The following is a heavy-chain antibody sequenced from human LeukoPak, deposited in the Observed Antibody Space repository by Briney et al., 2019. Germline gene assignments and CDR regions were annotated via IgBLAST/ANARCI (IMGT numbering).Heavy chain of an antibody. CDR1: GYTFNIYS. CDR2: IGGYNGDT. J-gene: IGHJ4*02. Sequence: ASVKLSCKASGYTFNIYSITCFRQAPGQALEWMGWIGGYNGDTLYPQKFQGRVTVTTDTSSSTAYMELRSLRSDDTAVYYCARDISGGEDYWGQGTLVTVSS. CDR3: ARDISGGEDY. D-gene: IGHD3-16*01. V-gene: IGHV1-18*04.